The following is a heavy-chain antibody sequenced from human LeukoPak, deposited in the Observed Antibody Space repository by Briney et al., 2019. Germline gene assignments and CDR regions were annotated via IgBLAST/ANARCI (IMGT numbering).Heavy chain of an antibody. V-gene: IGHV4-34*01. CDR3: ARSGAAAGSALGGCFDP. D-gene: IGHD6-13*01. J-gene: IGHJ5*02. CDR1: GGSIRGGGYY. Sequence: SETLSLTCSFSGGSIRGGGYYWSWIRQPPGKGLEWIGEINHSGSTNYNPSLKSRVTISVDTSKNQFSLKLSSVTAADTAVYYCARSGAAAGSALGGCFDPWGQGTLVTVSS. CDR2: INHSGST.